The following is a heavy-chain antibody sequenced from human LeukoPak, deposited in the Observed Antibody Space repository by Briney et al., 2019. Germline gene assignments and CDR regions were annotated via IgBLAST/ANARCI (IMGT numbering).Heavy chain of an antibody. CDR3: AISWELRYGMDV. V-gene: IGHV1-8*01. D-gene: IGHD1-26*01. Sequence: ASVKVSCTASGYTFTSYDINWVRQATGQGLEWMGWMNPNSGNTGYAQKLQGRVTMTRNTTISTAYMELISLRAKDTAVYYCAISWELRYGMDVWGQGTTVTVSS. J-gene: IGHJ6*02. CDR1: GYTFTSYD. CDR2: MNPNSGNT.